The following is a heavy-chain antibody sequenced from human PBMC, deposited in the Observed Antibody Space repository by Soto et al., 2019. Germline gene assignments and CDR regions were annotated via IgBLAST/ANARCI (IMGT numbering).Heavy chain of an antibody. Sequence: EVQLVESGGGLVQPGGSLRLSCAASGFTFSSYWMHWVRQSPGKGLVWVSRINSDGSSTSYADSVKGRFTISRDNAKNPLDLQMNSLRVEDTAVYYCSSWCSRNYAVGWGQGTLVTVSS. CDR2: INSDGSST. CDR1: GFTFSSYW. CDR3: SSWCSRNYAVG. V-gene: IGHV3-74*01. D-gene: IGHD4-4*01. J-gene: IGHJ4*02.